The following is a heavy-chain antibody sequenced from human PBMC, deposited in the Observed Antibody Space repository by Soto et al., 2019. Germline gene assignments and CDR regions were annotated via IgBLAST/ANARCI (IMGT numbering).Heavy chain of an antibody. Sequence: VKVSCQASGGTFSSYAISWVRQAPGQELESMGGIIPIFGTANNAQKFQGRGTITADKGTSTAYMELSSLRSEDTAVYYCARRLFGVVLLAYYYGMEVWGQRSTVAVSS. D-gene: IGHD3-3*01. CDR2: IIPIFGTA. CDR3: ARRLFGVVLLAYYYGMEV. CDR1: GGTFSSYA. V-gene: IGHV1-69*13. J-gene: IGHJ6*02.